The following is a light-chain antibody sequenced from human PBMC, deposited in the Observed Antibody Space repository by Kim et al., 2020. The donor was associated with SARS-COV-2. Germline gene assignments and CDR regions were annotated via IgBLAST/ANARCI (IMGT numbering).Light chain of an antibody. V-gene: IGLV3-19*01. CDR1: SLRNYY. J-gene: IGLJ3*02. CDR3: SSRDSTGDHVV. Sequence: SSELTQDPAVSVALGQTVRLTCQGDSLRNYYATWYQQRPGQAPTLVLYGKYDRPSGIPVRYSGSASGNTASLTITGAQAEDEGYYYCSSRDSTGDHVVFGGGTKLTVL. CDR2: GKY.